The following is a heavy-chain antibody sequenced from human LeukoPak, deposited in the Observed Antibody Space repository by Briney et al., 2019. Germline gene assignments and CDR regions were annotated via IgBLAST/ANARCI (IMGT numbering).Heavy chain of an antibody. J-gene: IGHJ4*02. CDR3: ARGKVGATPPRLNY. Sequence: GGSLRLSCAASGFTFSSYSMNWVRQAPGKGLEWVSSISSSSSYIYYADSVKGRFTISKDNAKNSLYLQMNSLRAEDTAVYYCARGKVGATPPRLNYWGQGTPVTDSS. V-gene: IGHV3-21*01. D-gene: IGHD1-26*01. CDR1: GFTFSSYS. CDR2: ISSSSSYI.